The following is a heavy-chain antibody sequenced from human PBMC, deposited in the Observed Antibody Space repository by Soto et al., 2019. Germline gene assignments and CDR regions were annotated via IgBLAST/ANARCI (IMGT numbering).Heavy chain of an antibody. D-gene: IGHD3-22*01. CDR2: INHSGST. CDR1: GGSFSGYY. CDR3: ASSSGYYYTRAFDI. V-gene: IGHV4-34*01. J-gene: IGHJ3*02. Sequence: QVQLQQWGAGLLKPSETLSLTCAVYGGSFSGYYWSWIRQPPGKGLEWIGEINHSGSTNYNPSLKSRVTISVDTSKNQFSLKLSSVTAADTAVYYCASSSGYYYTRAFDIWGQGTMVTVSS.